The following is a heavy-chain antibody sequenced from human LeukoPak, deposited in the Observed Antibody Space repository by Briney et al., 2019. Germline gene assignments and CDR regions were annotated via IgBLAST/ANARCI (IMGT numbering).Heavy chain of an antibody. V-gene: IGHV3-7*03. D-gene: IGHD3-22*01. CDR3: AKDRYDSYKYYFDD. Sequence: GGSLRLSCVASGFPFSSYWMTWVRQAPGKGLEWVANIKQDGSKKSYVDSVKGRFTISRDNAKNSLYLQMNSLRAEDTAIYYCAKDRYDSYKYYFDDWGQGTLVTVSS. CDR2: IKQDGSKK. CDR1: GFPFSSYW. J-gene: IGHJ4*02.